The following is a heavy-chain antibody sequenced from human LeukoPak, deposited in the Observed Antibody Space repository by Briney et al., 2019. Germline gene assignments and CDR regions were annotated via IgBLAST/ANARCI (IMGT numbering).Heavy chain of an antibody. D-gene: IGHD4-23*01. CDR2: IYYSGST. V-gene: IGHV4-31*03. J-gene: IGHJ6*02. CDR3: ARIMQTPWGMDV. CDR1: GGSISSGGYY. Sequence: PSQTLALSCTVAGGSISSGGYYWSWLRQHPGQGLVWIGYIYYSGSTYYNPSLKSRVTISVDTSKNQFSLKVTSVSAADTAVYYRARIMQTPWGMDVWGQGTTVTVSS.